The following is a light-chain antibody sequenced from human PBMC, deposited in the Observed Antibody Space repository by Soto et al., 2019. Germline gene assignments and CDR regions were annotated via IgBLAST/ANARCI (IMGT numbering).Light chain of an antibody. V-gene: IGKV3-15*01. CDR2: GTS. J-gene: IGKJ2*01. CDR3: QQYNNWPYT. Sequence: EIVMTQSPVALSVSPGERAALSCRASQSVGRNFAWYQQRPGQAPRVLIYGTSTRATGVPARFSGSGSGTYFTLTISSLQSVDFAVYYCQQYNNWPYTFGQGTRLEIK. CDR1: QSVGRN.